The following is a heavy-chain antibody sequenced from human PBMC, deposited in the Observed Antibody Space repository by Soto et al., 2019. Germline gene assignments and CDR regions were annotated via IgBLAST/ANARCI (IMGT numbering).Heavy chain of an antibody. CDR1: GFTFTSSA. V-gene: IGHV1-58*01. CDR2: IAVGSGYT. CDR3: AADATAWQQMVPSDY. D-gene: IGHD2-8*01. J-gene: IGHJ4*02. Sequence: QMQLEQSGPEVKKPGTSVKVSCKASGFTFTSSAFQWVRQARGQRLEWIGWIAVGSGYTNYAQRFQDRVTLTRDMSTAPTYMELSRLTSEETAIYYCAADATAWQQMVPSDYWGQGTLVTVSS.